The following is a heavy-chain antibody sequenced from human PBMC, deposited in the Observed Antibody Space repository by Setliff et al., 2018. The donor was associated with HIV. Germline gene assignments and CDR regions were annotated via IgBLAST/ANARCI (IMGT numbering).Heavy chain of an antibody. CDR3: AKMTPSYYFYMDA. CDR1: GFTFTSYA. D-gene: IGHD2-15*01. CDR2: ISGSGGGT. Sequence: GGSLRLSCAASGFTFTSYAMNWVRQAPGKGLEWVSGISGSGGGTYYADSVKGRFTISRDNAKNSLYLQMHSLRAEDTAIYYCAKMTPSYYFYMDAWGNGTTVTVSS. J-gene: IGHJ6*03. V-gene: IGHV3-23*01.